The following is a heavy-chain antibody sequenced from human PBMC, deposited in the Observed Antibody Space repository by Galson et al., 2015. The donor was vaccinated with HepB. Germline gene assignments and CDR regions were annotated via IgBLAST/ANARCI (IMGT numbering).Heavy chain of an antibody. D-gene: IGHD6-19*01. Sequence: SVKVSCKASGYVFTDYTLHWVRQAPGQRLEWMGWINAGNGNTQYSQKFEDRLTISRDTSASTVYMDLSRVRSGDTAVYYCARLAVPGAIDYWGQGTLVTVSS. CDR1: GYVFTDYT. CDR3: ARLAVPGAIDY. CDR2: INAGNGNT. V-gene: IGHV1-3*01. J-gene: IGHJ4*02.